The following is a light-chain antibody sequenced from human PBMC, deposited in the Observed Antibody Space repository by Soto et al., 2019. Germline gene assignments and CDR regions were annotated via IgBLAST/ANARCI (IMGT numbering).Light chain of an antibody. V-gene: IGKV1-39*01. CDR3: QQSYTLPNT. CDR1: QNINHY. CDR2: GAS. Sequence: DTQMTQSPSSLSASVGDRVTITCRASQNINHYLNWYQHQPGKAPKLLIYGASSLQSGVPSRFSGGGSGTDFNLTITNLQTEDFATYYCQQSYTLPNTFGQGTNLEIK. J-gene: IGKJ2*01.